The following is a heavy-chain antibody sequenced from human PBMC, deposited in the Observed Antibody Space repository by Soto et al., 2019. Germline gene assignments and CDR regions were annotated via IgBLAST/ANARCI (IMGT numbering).Heavy chain of an antibody. CDR2: IYWNDDK. Sequence: QLTLKESGPTLVKPTQTLTLTCTFSGFSLSTSGVGVGWIRQPPGKALEWLALIYWNDDKRYSPSLKSRNTNTQNTSKNPMVLTMNTMDPVYTGIYYRAHSVSKYCDLFLPYFFDGWDVWGQGAKVTV. V-gene: IGHV2-5*01. D-gene: IGHD2-15*01. CDR3: AHSVSKYCDLFLPYFFDGWDV. J-gene: IGHJ6*02. CDR1: GFSLSTSGVG.